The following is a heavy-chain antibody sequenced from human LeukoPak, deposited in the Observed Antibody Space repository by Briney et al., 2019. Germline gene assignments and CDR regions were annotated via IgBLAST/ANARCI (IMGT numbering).Heavy chain of an antibody. CDR3: ARVRATFSPHFDN. CDR1: GFTFSSYW. Sequence: GRSLRLSCAASGFTFSSYWMHWVRQAPGKGLMWVSRINSDGSITNYADSVKGRFTISRDNAKNTLYLQMNSLRAEDTAVYYCARVRATFSPHFDNWGQGTLVTVSS. CDR2: INSDGSIT. D-gene: IGHD5-12*01. V-gene: IGHV3-74*01. J-gene: IGHJ4*02.